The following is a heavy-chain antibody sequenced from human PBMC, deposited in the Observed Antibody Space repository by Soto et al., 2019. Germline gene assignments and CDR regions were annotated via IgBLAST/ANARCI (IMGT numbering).Heavy chain of an antibody. D-gene: IGHD1-26*01. Sequence: QVQLVQSGAEVKRPGASVTVSCKASGYTFTSYAMNWVRQAPGQRLEWMGWFNAGNYNTKYSQKFQGRVTITRDTSARTAYMELSSLSSEDTAVYYFARGREIGVFDYWGQGTLVTVSS. CDR3: ARGREIGVFDY. J-gene: IGHJ4*02. V-gene: IGHV1-3*01. CDR1: GYTFTSYA. CDR2: FNAGNYNT.